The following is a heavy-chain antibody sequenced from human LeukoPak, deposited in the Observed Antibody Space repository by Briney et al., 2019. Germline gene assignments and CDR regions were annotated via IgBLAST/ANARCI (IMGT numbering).Heavy chain of an antibody. CDR1: GYSFTSYW. J-gene: IGHJ5*02. V-gene: IGHV5-51*01. CDR2: IYPGDSDT. D-gene: IGHD3-22*01. CDR3: ARRDYYDSSGYYYTDNWFDP. Sequence: GESLKISCKGSGYSFTSYWIGWVRQMPGKGLEWMGIIYPGDSDTRYSPSSQGQVTISADKSISTAYLQWSSLKASDTAMYYCARRDYYDSSGYYYTDNWFDPWGQGTLVTVSS.